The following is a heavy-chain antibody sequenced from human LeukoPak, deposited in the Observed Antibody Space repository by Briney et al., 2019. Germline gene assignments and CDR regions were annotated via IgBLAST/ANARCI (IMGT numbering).Heavy chain of an antibody. CDR2: ISGSGGST. V-gene: IGHV3-23*01. J-gene: IGHJ6*03. CDR3: AKDGRYCSGTSCYYYYYMDV. CDR1: GFTFSSYA. D-gene: IGHD2-2*01. Sequence: GGSLRLSCAASGFTFSSYAMSWVRPAPGKGLEWVSAISGSGGSTYYADSVKGRFTISRDNSKNTLYLQMNSLKAEDTAVYYCAKDGRYCSGTSCYYYYYMDVWGKGTTVTVSS.